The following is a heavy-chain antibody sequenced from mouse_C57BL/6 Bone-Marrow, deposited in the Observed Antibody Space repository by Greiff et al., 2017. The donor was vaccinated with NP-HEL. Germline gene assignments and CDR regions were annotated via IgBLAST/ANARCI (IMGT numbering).Heavy chain of an antibody. J-gene: IGHJ4*01. CDR3: ARRLYYYGSSGAMDY. D-gene: IGHD1-1*01. CDR2: ISSGGSYT. CDR1: GFTFSSYG. V-gene: IGHV5-6*02. Sequence: EVMLVESGGDLVKPGGSLKLSCAASGFTFSSYGMSWVRQTPDKRLEWVATISSGGSYTYYPDSVKGRFTISRENAKNTLYLQMSSLKSEDTAMYYCARRLYYYGSSGAMDYWGQGTSVTVSS.